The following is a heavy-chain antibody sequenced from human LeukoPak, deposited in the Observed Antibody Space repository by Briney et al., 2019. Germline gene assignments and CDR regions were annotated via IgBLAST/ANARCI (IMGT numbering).Heavy chain of an antibody. D-gene: IGHD3-10*01. CDR3: ARERYYYGSGSYYGPYYYYGMDV. CDR1: GGSISSYY. Sequence: SETLSLTCTVSGGSISSYYWSWIRQPPGKGLEWIGYIYYSGSTNYNPSLKSRVTISVDTSKNQFSLKLSSVTAADTAVYYCARERYYYGSGSYYGPYYYYGMDVWGQGTTVTVSS. CDR2: IYYSGST. V-gene: IGHV4-59*12. J-gene: IGHJ6*02.